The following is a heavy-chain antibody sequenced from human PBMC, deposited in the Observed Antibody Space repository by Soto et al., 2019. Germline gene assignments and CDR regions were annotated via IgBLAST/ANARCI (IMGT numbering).Heavy chain of an antibody. D-gene: IGHD4-4*01. CDR3: ARLGSLLQPIDY. CDR2: IFPRDSDT. CDR1: GYTFTNYW. Sequence: GESLKISCQASGYTFTNYWIAWVRHMPGRGLEWMGLIFPRDSDTRYTSSFEGQVTISSDKSIGVAYLQWASLRASDTAIYFCARLGSLLQPIDYWGQGTLVTVSS. V-gene: IGHV5-51*01. J-gene: IGHJ4*02.